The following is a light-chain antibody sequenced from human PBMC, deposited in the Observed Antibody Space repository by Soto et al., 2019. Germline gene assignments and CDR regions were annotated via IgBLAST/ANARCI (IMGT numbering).Light chain of an antibody. CDR1: QSITTW. Sequence: DIRMTQSPSTLSAFVGDRVTITCRASQSITTWLAWYQQRPGKAPKLLIYDVSSLQSGVPSRFSGSGSGTEFTLTISSLRPDDFATYYCQHYNSYSEAFGQGTKVDIK. CDR2: DVS. J-gene: IGKJ1*01. CDR3: QHYNSYSEA. V-gene: IGKV1-5*01.